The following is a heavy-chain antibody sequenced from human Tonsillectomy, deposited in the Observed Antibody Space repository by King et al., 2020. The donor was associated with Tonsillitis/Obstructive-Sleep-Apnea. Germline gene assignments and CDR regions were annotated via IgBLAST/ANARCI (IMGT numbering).Heavy chain of an antibody. CDR3: ARHDGPYCGGDCYFGTHY. CDR2: IYHSGST. D-gene: IGHD2-21*01. Sequence: QLQESGPGLVKPSETLSLTCTVSGGSIRSSSNYWGWIRQPPGKGLEWIGSIYHSGSTYYRPSLKSRVTISVDTSQNQFSLKLSSVTAADTAVYYCARHDGPYCGGDCYFGTHYWGQGTLVTVSS. V-gene: IGHV4-39*01. CDR1: GGSIRSSSNY. J-gene: IGHJ4*02.